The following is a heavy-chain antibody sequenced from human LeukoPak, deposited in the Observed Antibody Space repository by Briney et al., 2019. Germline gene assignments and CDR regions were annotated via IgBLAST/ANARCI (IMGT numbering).Heavy chain of an antibody. J-gene: IGHJ5*02. CDR1: GYTFTSYY. D-gene: IGHD1-1*01. Sequence: ASVKVSCKASGYTFTSYYMHWVRQAPGQGLEWMGWINPNSGGTNYAQKFQGRVTMTRDTSISTAYMELSRLRSDDTAVYYCARGLEPGGWFDPWGQGTLVTVSS. CDR3: ARGLEPGGWFDP. CDR2: INPNSGGT. V-gene: IGHV1-2*02.